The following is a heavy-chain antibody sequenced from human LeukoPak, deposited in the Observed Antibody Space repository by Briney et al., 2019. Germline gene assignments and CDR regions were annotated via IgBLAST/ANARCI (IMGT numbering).Heavy chain of an antibody. V-gene: IGHV3-7*03. CDR1: GFTFSSYW. Sequence: SGGSLRLSCAASGFTFSSYWMSWVRQAPGKGLEWVANIKQDGSEKYYADSVKGRFTISRDNSKNTLYLQMNSLRAEDTAIYYCAKAPVGANYYDSSGYFDYWGQGTLVTVSS. D-gene: IGHD3-22*01. CDR2: IKQDGSEK. CDR3: AKAPVGANYYDSSGYFDY. J-gene: IGHJ4*02.